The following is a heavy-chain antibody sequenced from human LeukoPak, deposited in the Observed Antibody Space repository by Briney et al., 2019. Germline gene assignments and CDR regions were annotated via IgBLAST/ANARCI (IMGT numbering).Heavy chain of an antibody. CDR1: GGSISSNSYY. CDR2: IYYSGGT. CDR3: TRSIPSWLTPYFDY. D-gene: IGHD3-22*01. V-gene: IGHV4-39*01. J-gene: IGHJ4*02. Sequence: SETLSLTCTVSGGSISSNSYYWGWIRQPPGKGLEWIGSIYYSGGTYYNPSLKSRVPISVDTSKNQFSLKLSSVTAADTAVYYCTRSIPSWLTPYFDYWGQGTLVTVSS.